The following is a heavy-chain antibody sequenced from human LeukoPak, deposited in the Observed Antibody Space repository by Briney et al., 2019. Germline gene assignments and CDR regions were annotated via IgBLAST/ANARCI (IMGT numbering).Heavy chain of an antibody. CDR1: GFTFSSYA. CDR3: AKTRGGWYYFDY. D-gene: IGHD6-19*01. Sequence: PGGSLRLSCAASGFTFSSYAMSWVRQAPGKGLEWVSAISGSGGSTYYADSVKGRFTISRDNSKNTLYLQMNSLRAEETAVYYCAKTRGGWYYFDYWGQGTLVTVSS. CDR2: ISGSGGST. V-gene: IGHV3-23*01. J-gene: IGHJ4*02.